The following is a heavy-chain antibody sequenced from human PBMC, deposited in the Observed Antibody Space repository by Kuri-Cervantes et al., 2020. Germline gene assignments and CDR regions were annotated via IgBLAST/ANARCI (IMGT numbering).Heavy chain of an antibody. CDR3: ARGQAAFDI. Sequence: ASVKVSCKASGYCFLHYAVAWVRQAPGQGLEWMGWITAYSGNTHYAQHLQGRVTMTADTFTSTAYLELRTLTSDDTAVYYCARGQAAFDIWGQGTMVTVSS. CDR1: GYCFLHYA. V-gene: IGHV1-18*01. CDR2: ITAYSGNT. J-gene: IGHJ3*02.